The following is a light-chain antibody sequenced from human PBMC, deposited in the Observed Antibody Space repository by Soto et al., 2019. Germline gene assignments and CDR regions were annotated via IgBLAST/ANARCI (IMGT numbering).Light chain of an antibody. CDR2: DAS. J-gene: IGKJ1*01. Sequence: IVMTQSPATLSVSPGGRATLSXGASQAISDDLAWYQHKPGQPPRLLIYDASTRENGIPARFSRGGSGTEFTLTISSLLSEDFAVYCCQQYDNGRTGTCGQGTKV. CDR1: QAISDD. CDR3: QQYDNGRTGT. V-gene: IGKV3D-15*01.